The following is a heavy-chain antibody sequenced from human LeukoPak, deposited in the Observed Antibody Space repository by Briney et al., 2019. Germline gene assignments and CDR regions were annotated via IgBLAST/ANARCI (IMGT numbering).Heavy chain of an antibody. D-gene: IGHD6-13*01. Sequence: PSETLSLTCTVSGGSVSSYYWSWIRQPAGKGLEWIGRIYTSGSTNYNPSLRSRVTMSVDTSKNQFSLKLSSVTAADTAVYYCARDNSAAGIDYWGQGTLVTVSS. CDR1: GGSVSSYY. CDR3: ARDNSAAGIDY. CDR2: IYTSGST. J-gene: IGHJ4*02. V-gene: IGHV4-4*07.